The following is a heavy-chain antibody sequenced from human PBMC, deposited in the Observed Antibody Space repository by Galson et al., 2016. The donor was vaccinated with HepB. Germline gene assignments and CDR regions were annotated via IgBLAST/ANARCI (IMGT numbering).Heavy chain of an antibody. V-gene: IGHV6-1*01. D-gene: IGHD7-27*01. J-gene: IGHJ4*02. CDR1: GDSVSRISLA. Sequence: CAISGDSVSRISLAWNWIRQSPSRGLEWLGRTYYRSKWYNDYAASVKSRISINPDTSKNQFSLHLNSVTPEDTAVYYCARDYWGFFDYWGQGTLVTASS. CDR3: ARDYWGFFDY. CDR2: TYYRSKWYN.